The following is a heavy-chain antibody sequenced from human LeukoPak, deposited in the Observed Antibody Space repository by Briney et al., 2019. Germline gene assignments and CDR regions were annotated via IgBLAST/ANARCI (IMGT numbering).Heavy chain of an antibody. D-gene: IGHD5-18*01. CDR2: INPNHGGT. J-gene: IGHJ4*02. V-gene: IGHV1-2*02. CDR3: ARDQYSYYDY. CDR1: GYTFTGYY. Sequence: ASVPVSCQASGYTFTGYYMHWVRQAPGQELAWMGWINPNHGGTNYDQKVQGRVTMTRDTSIITAYMELSRRRSDDTAVYYCARDQYSYYDYWGQGTGVSVSS.